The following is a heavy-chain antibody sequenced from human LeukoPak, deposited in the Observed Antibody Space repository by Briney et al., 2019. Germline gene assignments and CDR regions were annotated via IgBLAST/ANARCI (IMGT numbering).Heavy chain of an antibody. CDR3: VRGATAVTRHLDY. V-gene: IGHV3-21*01. Sequence: GGSLRLSCAASGFTFSGYSMSWVRQAPGKGLEWVSIISSSSSHIFDADSVKGRFAVSRDNAKNSLYLQMNSLRPEDTAVYYCVRGATAVTRHLDYWGQGTLVTVSS. CDR1: GFTFSGYS. J-gene: IGHJ4*02. CDR2: ISSSSSHI. D-gene: IGHD4-23*01.